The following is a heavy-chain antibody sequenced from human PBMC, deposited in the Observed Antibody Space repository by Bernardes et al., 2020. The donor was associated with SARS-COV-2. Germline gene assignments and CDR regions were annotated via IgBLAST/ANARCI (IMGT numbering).Heavy chain of an antibody. V-gene: IGHV3-21*01. D-gene: IGHD3-22*01. CDR3: ASEGWL. J-gene: IGHJ4*02. CDR1: GFTLSTYS. CDR2: ISSSSSYI. Sequence: GGCMRLSSVPSGFTLSTYSMIWVRQAQGKGREWVSSISSSSSYIYYADSVKGRFTIARDNAKNSLYLQMNSLRAEDTAVYYCASEGWLGGQGTLVTVSS.